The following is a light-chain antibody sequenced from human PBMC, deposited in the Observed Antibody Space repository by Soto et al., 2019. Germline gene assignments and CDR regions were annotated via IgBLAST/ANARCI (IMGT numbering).Light chain of an antibody. J-gene: IGKJ1*01. CDR1: QSISSY. CDR3: QQYGSSPRT. Sequence: DIQMTQSPSSLSASLGDRVTITCRASQSISSYLNWYQQKPGKAPKLLIYAASSLQSGVPSRFSGSGSGTDFTLTISRMEPEDFAVYCCQQYGSSPRTFGQGTKVDI. CDR2: AAS. V-gene: IGKV1-39*01.